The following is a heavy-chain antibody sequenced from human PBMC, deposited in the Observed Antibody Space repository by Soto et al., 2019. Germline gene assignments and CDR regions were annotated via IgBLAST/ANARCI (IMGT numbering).Heavy chain of an antibody. V-gene: IGHV3-48*02. CDR3: ARGEPSASITMIVVVNGLDY. J-gene: IGHJ4*02. Sequence: EVQLVESGGGLVQPGGSLRLSCAASGFTFSSYSMNWVRQAPGKGLEWVSYISSSSSTIYYADSVKGRFTISRDNAKNSLYLQMNSLRDEDTAVYYCARGEPSASITMIVVVNGLDYWGQGTLVTVSS. CDR1: GFTFSSYS. CDR2: ISSSSSTI. D-gene: IGHD3-22*01.